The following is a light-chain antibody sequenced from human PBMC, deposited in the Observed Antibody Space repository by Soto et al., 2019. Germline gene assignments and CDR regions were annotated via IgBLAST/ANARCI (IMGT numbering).Light chain of an antibody. CDR1: QGISSY. Sequence: IQLTQSPSSLSASVGDRVTITCRASQGISSYLAWYQQKPGKAPKLLIYVASTLQSGVPSRFSGSGSGTDFTLTISSLEPEDFAVYYCQQRSNWPPWTFGQGTKVDIK. CDR3: QQRSNWPPWT. J-gene: IGKJ1*01. CDR2: VAS. V-gene: IGKV1-9*01.